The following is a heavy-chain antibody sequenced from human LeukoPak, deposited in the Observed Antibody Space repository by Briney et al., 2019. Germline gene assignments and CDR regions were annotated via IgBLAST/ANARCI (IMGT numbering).Heavy chain of an antibody. J-gene: IGHJ5*02. Sequence: PSETLSLTCAVYGGSFSGYYWSWIRQPPGKGLEWIGEINHSGSTNYNPSLKSRVTISVDTSKNQFSLKLSSVTAADAAVYYCARRNYDYVWGSYRYNFRSDPWGQGTLVTVSS. D-gene: IGHD3-16*02. CDR2: INHSGST. CDR1: GGSFSGYY. V-gene: IGHV4-34*01. CDR3: ARRNYDYVWGSYRYNFRSDP.